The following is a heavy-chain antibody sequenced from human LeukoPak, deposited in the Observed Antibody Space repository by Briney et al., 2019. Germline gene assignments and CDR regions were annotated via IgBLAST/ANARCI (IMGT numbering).Heavy chain of an antibody. Sequence: SETLSLTCTVSGGSISSYYWSWIRRPPGKGLEWIGYIYYSGSTNYNPSLKSRVTISVDTSKNQFSLKLSSVTAADTAVYYCARDRVRQSSGYYHYYYYYMDVWGKGTTVTVSS. J-gene: IGHJ6*03. CDR1: GGSISSYY. CDR2: IYYSGST. CDR3: ARDRVRQSSGYYHYYYYYMDV. V-gene: IGHV4-59*01. D-gene: IGHD3-22*01.